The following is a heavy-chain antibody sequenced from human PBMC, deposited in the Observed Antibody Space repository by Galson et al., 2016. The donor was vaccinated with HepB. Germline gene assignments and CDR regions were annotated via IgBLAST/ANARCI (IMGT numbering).Heavy chain of an antibody. CDR3: ARGDFCGNYQEYIWFDP. D-gene: IGHD3-3*01. Sequence: TLSLTCTVSGDSISGYYWSWSRQPPGKGLEWIGYLYYTGSSNFNPSLKSRVTISVDTSKTHFPMKMTPVTAADTAVYYCARGDFCGNYQEYIWFDPWGQGTLVTVSS. CDR2: LYYTGSS. J-gene: IGHJ5*02. CDR1: GDSISGYY. V-gene: IGHV4-59*01.